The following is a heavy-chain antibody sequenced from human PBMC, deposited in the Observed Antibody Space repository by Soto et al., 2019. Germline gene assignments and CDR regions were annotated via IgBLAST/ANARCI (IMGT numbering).Heavy chain of an antibody. CDR2: IYYSGST. V-gene: IGHV4-39*01. CDR1: GDSSSSSTYF. CDR3: ARHLGEGYFDY. Sequence: PSETLSLTCTVSGDSSSSSTYFWGWVRQPPGKGLEWIGSIYYSGSTYYNPSLKSRVTISVDTSKNHFSLKLSSVTAADMAVYYCARHLGEGYFDYWGQGTLVTVSS. J-gene: IGHJ4*02.